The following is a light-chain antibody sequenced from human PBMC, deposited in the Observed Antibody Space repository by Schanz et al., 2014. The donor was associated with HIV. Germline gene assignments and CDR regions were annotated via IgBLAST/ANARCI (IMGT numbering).Light chain of an antibody. Sequence: QSVLTQPPSVSGAPGQGITISCTGTSSNIGAGYDVHWYQHLPGRAPKLLIYGNNNRPSGVPDRFSGSKSGTSASLAITGLQAEDEADYYCLSYDISLSSYVFGSGTKLTVL. CDR2: GNN. J-gene: IGLJ1*01. CDR3: LSYDISLSSYV. CDR1: SSNIGAGYD. V-gene: IGLV1-40*01.